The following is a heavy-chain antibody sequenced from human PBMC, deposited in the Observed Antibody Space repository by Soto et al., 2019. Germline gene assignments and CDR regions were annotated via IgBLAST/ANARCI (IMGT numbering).Heavy chain of an antibody. Sequence: PSETLSLTCTVSGASINSGDYYWSGSRQPPGKGLEWIGYIYYSGSTYYNPSLKSRVTISVDTSKNQFSLKLGSVTAADTAVYYCAGFSEVAATEINWFDPWGQGTLVTVSS. CDR3: AGFSEVAATEINWFDP. CDR2: IYYSGST. D-gene: IGHD2-15*01. CDR1: GASINSGDYY. J-gene: IGHJ5*02. V-gene: IGHV4-30-4*01.